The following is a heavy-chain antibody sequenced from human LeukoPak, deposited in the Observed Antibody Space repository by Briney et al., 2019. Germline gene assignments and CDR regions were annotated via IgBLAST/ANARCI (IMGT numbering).Heavy chain of an antibody. J-gene: IGHJ4*02. CDR2: IIPIFGTA. V-gene: IGHV1-69*05. D-gene: IGHD1-26*01. CDR1: GGTFSSYA. Sequence: GASVKVSCKASGGTFSSYAISWVRQAPGQGLEWMGGIIPIFGTANYAQKFQGRVTITTDESTSTAYMELSSLRSEDTAVYYCVLGAVGATRAERPLFYYFDYWGQGTLVTVSS. CDR3: VLGAVGATRAERPLFYYFDY.